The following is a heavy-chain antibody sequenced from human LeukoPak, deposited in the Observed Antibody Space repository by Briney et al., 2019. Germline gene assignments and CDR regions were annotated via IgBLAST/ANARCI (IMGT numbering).Heavy chain of an antibody. V-gene: IGHV4-34*01. CDR3: ARGLDYGGRADAFDI. J-gene: IGHJ3*02. CDR2: INHSGRT. D-gene: IGHD4-23*01. CDR1: GGSFSGYY. Sequence: SETLSLTCAVYGGSFSGYYWSWIRQPPGKGLEWIGEINHSGRTNYNPSLKSRVTISVDTSKNQFSLKLSSVTAADTAVYYCARGLDYGGRADAFDIWGQGTMVTVSS.